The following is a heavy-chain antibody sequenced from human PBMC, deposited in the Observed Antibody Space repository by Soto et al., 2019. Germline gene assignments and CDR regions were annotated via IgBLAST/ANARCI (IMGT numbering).Heavy chain of an antibody. V-gene: IGHV3-23*01. J-gene: IGHJ4*02. CDR3: ARVQDNNGYPTLDY. D-gene: IGHD3-22*01. CDR2: IREGFDST. CDR1: GFNIGIYA. Sequence: EVPLLESGGGLIQPGGTLRLSCAASGFNIGIYAMSWVRQAPGKGLEWVSLIREGFDSTYYADSVKGRFTIARDASKNTLILQLNSLRVDDTAGYYCARVQDNNGYPTLDYWCQGTLVTVPS.